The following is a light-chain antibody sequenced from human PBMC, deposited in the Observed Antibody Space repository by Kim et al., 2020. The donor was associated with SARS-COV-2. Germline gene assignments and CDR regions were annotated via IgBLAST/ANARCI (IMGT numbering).Light chain of an antibody. CDR1: QSVTTN. CDR3: QQYDNWPLHT. J-gene: IGKJ2*01. CDR2: GAS. V-gene: IGKV3-15*01. Sequence: EIVMTQSPATLSVSPGERATLSCRASQSVTTNLAWYQQKPGQAPRLLMYGASTRATGVPARFSGSGSGTEFTLTISSLQSEDFAVYYWQQYDNWPLHTFGQGTKLEI.